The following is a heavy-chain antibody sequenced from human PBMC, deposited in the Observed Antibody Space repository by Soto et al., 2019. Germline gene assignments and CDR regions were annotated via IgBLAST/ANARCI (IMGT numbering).Heavy chain of an antibody. CDR2: ISAYNGNT. Sequence: QVQLVQSGAEVKKPGASVKVSCKASGYTFTSYGISWVRQAPGQGLEWMGWISAYNGNTNYAQKLQGRVTMTTDTSTSTAYMELRSLRSDDTAVYYCARESAAYCSGGSGYSDYYYYGMDVWGQGTTVTVSS. J-gene: IGHJ6*02. CDR3: ARESAAYCSGGSGYSDYYYYGMDV. D-gene: IGHD2-15*01. V-gene: IGHV1-18*04. CDR1: GYTFTSYG.